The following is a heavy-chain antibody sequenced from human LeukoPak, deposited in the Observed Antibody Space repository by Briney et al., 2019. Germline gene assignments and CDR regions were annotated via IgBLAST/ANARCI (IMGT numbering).Heavy chain of an antibody. D-gene: IGHD3-22*01. CDR2: ISAYNGNT. Sequence: ASVTVSCTASGYTFTSYGISWVRQAPGQGLEWMGWISAYNGNTNYAQKLQGRVTMTTDTSTSTAYMELRSLRSDDTAVYYCARNAQWLHAFDIWGQGTMVTVSS. J-gene: IGHJ3*02. CDR3: ARNAQWLHAFDI. V-gene: IGHV1-18*01. CDR1: GYTFTSYG.